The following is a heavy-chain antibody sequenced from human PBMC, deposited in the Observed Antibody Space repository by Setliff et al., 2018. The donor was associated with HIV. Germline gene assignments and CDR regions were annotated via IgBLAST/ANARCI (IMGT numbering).Heavy chain of an antibody. CDR1: GYTFTSYD. D-gene: IGHD3-10*01. Sequence: GASVKVSCKASGYTFTSYDINWVRQATGQGLEWMGWMNPNSGNTGYAQKVQGRVTMTRNTSISTAYMELSSLRSEDTAVYYCARYYGSGGYPYYYYYGMDVWGQGTTVTVSS. CDR2: MNPNSGNT. J-gene: IGHJ6*02. CDR3: ARYYGSGGYPYYYYYGMDV. V-gene: IGHV1-8*02.